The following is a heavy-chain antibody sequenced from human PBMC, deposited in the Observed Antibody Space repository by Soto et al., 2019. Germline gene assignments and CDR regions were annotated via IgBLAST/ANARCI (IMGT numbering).Heavy chain of an antibody. CDR2: INHSGST. CDR1: GGSFSGYY. V-gene: IGHV4-34*01. Sequence: PSETLSLTCAVYGGSFSGYYWSWIRQLPGKGLEWIGEINHSGSTNYNPSLKSRVTISVDTSKNQFSLKLSSVTAADTAVYYCAREMGTSGYDFFGWFDPWGQGTLVTVSS. D-gene: IGHD5-12*01. J-gene: IGHJ5*02. CDR3: AREMGTSGYDFFGWFDP.